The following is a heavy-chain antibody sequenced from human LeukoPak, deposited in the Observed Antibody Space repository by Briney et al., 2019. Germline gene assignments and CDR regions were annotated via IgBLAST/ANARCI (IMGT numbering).Heavy chain of an antibody. CDR3: ARGIPESVGYYI. CDR1: GFTFSTYG. CDR2: ISAYSADT. D-gene: IGHD1-26*01. J-gene: IGHJ4*02. V-gene: IGHV1-18*01. Sequence: ASVKVSCKASGFTFSTYGITWLRQAPGQGLEWLGYISAYSADTNYAQKVQGRVTMTTDTSTTTAYLEMRSLRSDDTDVYYCARGIPESVGYYIWGQGTQVTVSS.